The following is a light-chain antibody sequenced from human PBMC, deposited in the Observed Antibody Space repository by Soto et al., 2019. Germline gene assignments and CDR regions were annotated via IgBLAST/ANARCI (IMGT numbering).Light chain of an antibody. CDR3: NSYRTVSTYV. J-gene: IGLJ1*01. CDR2: DVG. CDR1: SSDIGGYNF. V-gene: IGLV2-14*01. Sequence: QSALTQPASVSGSPGQSITIACTGTSSDIGGYNFVSWYQQHPGKAPKLLIYDVGNRPSGVSNRFSGSKSDNTASLTISGLQAEDEAHYYCNSYRTVSTYVFGTGTQLTVL.